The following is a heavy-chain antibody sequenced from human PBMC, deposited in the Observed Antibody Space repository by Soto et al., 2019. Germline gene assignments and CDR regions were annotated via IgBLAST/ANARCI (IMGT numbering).Heavy chain of an antibody. J-gene: IGHJ4*02. D-gene: IGHD4-17*01. Sequence: QVQLVQSGAEVKKPGASVKVSCKASGYSFTAYGISWVRQAPGQGLEWMGWISTAHSDIGYAQKFQGRVTMTTDTSTSTAYMELRSLRSDDTAVYYCARDLAYIREFWGQGTLVTVSS. CDR2: ISTAHSDI. CDR3: ARDLAYIREF. CDR1: GYSFTAYG. V-gene: IGHV1-18*01.